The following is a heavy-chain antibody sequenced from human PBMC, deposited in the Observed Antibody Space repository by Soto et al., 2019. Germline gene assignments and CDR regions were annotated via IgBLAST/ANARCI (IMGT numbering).Heavy chain of an antibody. V-gene: IGHV3-30*18. CDR2: ISYDGSNK. D-gene: IGHD5-18*01. CDR1: GFTFSSYG. CDR3: AKGGARIQLWKQFDY. Sequence: QVQLVESGGGVVQPGRSLRLSCAASGFTFSSYGMHWVRQAPGKGLEWEAVISYDGSNKYYADSVKGRFTISRDNSKNTLYLQMNSLRAEDTAVYYCAKGGARIQLWKQFDYWGQGTLVTVSS. J-gene: IGHJ4*02.